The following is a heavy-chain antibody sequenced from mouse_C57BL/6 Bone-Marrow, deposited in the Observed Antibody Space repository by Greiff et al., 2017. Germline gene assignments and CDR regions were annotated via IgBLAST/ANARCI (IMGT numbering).Heavy chain of an antibody. V-gene: IGHV1-54*01. D-gene: IGHD2-5*01. CDR3: ARGGDSNYVYYAMDY. J-gene: IGHJ4*01. CDR2: INPGSGGT. Sequence: VQLQPSGAELVRPGTSVKVSCKASGYAFTNYLIEWVKQRPGQGLEWIGVINPGSGGTNYNEKFKGKATLTADKSSSTAYMQLSSLTSEDSAVYFCARGGDSNYVYYAMDYWGQGTSVTVSS. CDR1: GYAFTNYL.